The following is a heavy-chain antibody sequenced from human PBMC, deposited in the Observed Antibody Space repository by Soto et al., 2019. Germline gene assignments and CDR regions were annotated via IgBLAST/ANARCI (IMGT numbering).Heavy chain of an antibody. CDR2: IYYSGST. V-gene: IGHV4-59*08. D-gene: IGHD3-10*01. CDR3: ARNYGPGYTFDY. CDR1: GGSIINYY. J-gene: IGHJ4*02. Sequence: SETLSLTCPVSGGSIINYYWTWIRQPPGKGLEWIGYIYYSGSTNYNPSLKSRVTISVDTSKNQFSLKLSSVTAADTAVYYCARNYGPGYTFDYWGQGTLVTVSS.